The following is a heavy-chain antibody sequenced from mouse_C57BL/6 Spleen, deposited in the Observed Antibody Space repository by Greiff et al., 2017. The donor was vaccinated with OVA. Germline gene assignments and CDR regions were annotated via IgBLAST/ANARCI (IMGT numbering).Heavy chain of an antibody. D-gene: IGHD6-1*01. Sequence: VQLKESGPGLVKPSQSLSLTCSVTGYSITSGYYWNWLRQFPGNKLEWMGYISSDGCNNYTPSLTHRISITRDTSKNQFFLKLNSVTTEDTATYYCAREDLAGYCDVWGTGTTVTVAS. CDR1: GYSITSGYY. CDR2: ISSDGCN. V-gene: IGHV3-6*01. CDR3: AREDLAGYCDV. J-gene: IGHJ1*03.